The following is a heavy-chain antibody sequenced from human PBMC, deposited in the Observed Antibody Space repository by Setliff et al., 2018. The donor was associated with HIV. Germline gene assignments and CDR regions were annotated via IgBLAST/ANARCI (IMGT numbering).Heavy chain of an antibody. Sequence: LSLPFPFSSVSISIFFYFWFFLLQHPWKGLEWIGYIYYPGSPYYNPSLKSRVTISIYTSKNQFSLNLSAGKAADSAVYYCAKLSRLTSLRNAFDIGGKGAVVTVSS. V-gene: IGHV4-31*03. CDR2: IYYPGSP. J-gene: IGHJ3*02. CDR3: AKLSRLTSLRNAFDI. D-gene: IGHD3-10*01. CDR1: SVSISIFFYF.